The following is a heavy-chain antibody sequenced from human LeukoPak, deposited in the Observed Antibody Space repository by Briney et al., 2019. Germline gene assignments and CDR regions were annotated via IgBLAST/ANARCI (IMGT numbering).Heavy chain of an antibody. CDR2: IHYSGST. V-gene: IGHV4-59*01. J-gene: IGHJ5*02. CDR3: ARSPGGDYYGSGSYYNNWFDP. Sequence: SETLSLTCTVSGGSISSYYWTWIQQPPGKGLEWIGYIHYSGSTYCNPSLKSRVTISVDTSKNQFSLRLSSVTAADTAVYYCARSPGGDYYGSGSYYNNWFDPWGQGSLVTVSS. CDR1: GGSISSYY. D-gene: IGHD3-10*01.